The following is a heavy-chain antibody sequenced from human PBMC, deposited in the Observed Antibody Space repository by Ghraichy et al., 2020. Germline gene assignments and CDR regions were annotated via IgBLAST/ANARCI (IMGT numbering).Heavy chain of an antibody. CDR3: AREGTYCDILSESDYYGMDV. J-gene: IGHJ6*02. D-gene: IGHD3-9*01. CDR2: IYYSGST. V-gene: IGHV4-31*02. Sequence: SCTVSGGSISSGGYYWSWIRQHPGKGLEWIGYIYYSGSTYYNPSLKSRVTISVDTSKNQFSLKLSSVTAADTAVYYCAREGTYCDILSESDYYGMDVWGQGTTVTVSS. CDR1: GGSISSGGYY.